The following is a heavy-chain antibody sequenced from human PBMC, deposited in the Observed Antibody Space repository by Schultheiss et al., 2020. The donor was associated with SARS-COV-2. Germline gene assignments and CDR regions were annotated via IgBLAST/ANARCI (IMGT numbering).Heavy chain of an antibody. D-gene: IGHD5-12*01. CDR1: GGSFSGYY. CDR3: ASWVATNYYYYYGMDV. Sequence: SQTLSLTCAVYGGSFSGYYWSWIRQHPGKGLEWIGEIYHSGSTNYNPSLKSRVTISVDKSKNQFSLKLSSVTAADTAVYYCASWVATNYYYYYGMDVWGQGTTVTVSS. CDR2: IYHSGST. J-gene: IGHJ6*02. V-gene: IGHV4-34*01.